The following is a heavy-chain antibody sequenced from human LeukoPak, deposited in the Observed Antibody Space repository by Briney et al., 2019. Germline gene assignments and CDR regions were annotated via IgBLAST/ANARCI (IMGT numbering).Heavy chain of an antibody. D-gene: IGHD6-19*01. CDR3: ARSSGWLDSMDV. Sequence: SETLSLTCTVSGDSISSSSYYWGWIRQPPGKGLEWIGSIYYSVSTYYNPSLKSRVTISVDTSKNQFSLKLSSVTAADTAVYYCARSSGWLDSMDVWGKGTTVTISS. CDR1: GDSISSSSYY. V-gene: IGHV4-39*01. J-gene: IGHJ6*03. CDR2: IYYSVST.